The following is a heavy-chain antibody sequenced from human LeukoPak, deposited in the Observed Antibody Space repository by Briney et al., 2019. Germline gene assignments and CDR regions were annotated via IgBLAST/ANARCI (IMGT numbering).Heavy chain of an antibody. Sequence: WETLSLTCAVSGYPLSRGYYWGWIRQPPGRGVERIGSIYHSGSTYCNPSLKSRHTMSVDTSKTQFSLKLSSVTAADTAVYYCARHYSNYVHFDYCGERTLVT. CDR1: GYPLSRGYY. D-gene: IGHD4-11*01. V-gene: IGHV4-38-2*01. CDR3: ARHYSNYVHFDY. CDR2: IYHSGST. J-gene: IGHJ4*02.